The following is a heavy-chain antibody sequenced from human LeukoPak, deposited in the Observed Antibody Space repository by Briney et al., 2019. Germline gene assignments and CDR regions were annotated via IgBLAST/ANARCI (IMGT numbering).Heavy chain of an antibody. CDR2: IYYSGST. CDR1: GGSISGYY. J-gene: IGHJ6*03. Sequence: SETLSLTCSVSGGSISGYYWSWIRQPPGKGLEWIGYIYYSGSTNYNPSLKSRVTISVDTSKNQFSLKLSSVTAADTAVYYCARVIAAAGTLYYYYYMDVWGKGTTVTVSS. V-gene: IGHV4-59*01. CDR3: ARVIAAAGTLYYYYYMDV. D-gene: IGHD6-13*01.